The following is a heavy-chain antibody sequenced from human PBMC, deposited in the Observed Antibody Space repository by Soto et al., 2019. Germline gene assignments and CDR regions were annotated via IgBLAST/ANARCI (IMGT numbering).Heavy chain of an antibody. J-gene: IGHJ4*02. D-gene: IGHD3-22*01. CDR2: IYYSGTT. Sequence: SETLSLTCTVSGVSITSSSYYWGWIRQPPGKGLEWIGSIYYSGTTTYNPSLKSRVSISIDTSKSEVSLKLTSVTAADTAVYYCARLGGYYQSLDSWGQGTVVTSPQ. V-gene: IGHV4-39*07. CDR1: GVSITSSSYY. CDR3: ARLGGYYQSLDS.